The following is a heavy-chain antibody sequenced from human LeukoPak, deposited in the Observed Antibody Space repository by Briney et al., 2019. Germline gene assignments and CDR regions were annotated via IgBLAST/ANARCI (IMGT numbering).Heavy chain of an antibody. CDR2: IYPGDSDT. D-gene: IGHD3-22*01. CDR3: ARHDHYYDSSGYYFHYYSMDV. Sequence: GESLKISCKGSGYSFTSYWIGWVRQMPGKGLEWMGIIYPGDSDTRYSPSFQGQVTISADKSISTAYLQWSSLKASDTAMYYCARHDHYYDSSGYYFHYYSMDVWGQGTTVTVSS. J-gene: IGHJ6*02. CDR1: GYSFTSYW. V-gene: IGHV5-51*01.